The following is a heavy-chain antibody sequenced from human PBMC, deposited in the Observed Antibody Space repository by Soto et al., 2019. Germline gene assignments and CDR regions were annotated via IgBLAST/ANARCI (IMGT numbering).Heavy chain of an antibody. V-gene: IGHV3-33*01. D-gene: IGHD2-8*02. CDR2: IWYDGGTK. J-gene: IGHJ6*02. CDR1: GFTFYTYG. CDR3: ARIDCTGNNCNPYYHYGMDV. Sequence: GGSLRLSCAASGFTFYTYGMHWVRQVPGKGLQWVAVIWYDGGTKYYADSVRGRFTVSRDNSKNTLYLQMNSLRDEDTAVYYCARIDCTGNNCNPYYHYGMDVWGQGTTVTVSS.